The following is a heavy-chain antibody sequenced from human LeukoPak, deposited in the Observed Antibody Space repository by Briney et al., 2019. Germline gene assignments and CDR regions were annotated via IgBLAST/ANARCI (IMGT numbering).Heavy chain of an antibody. Sequence: SETLSLTCTVSGGSISSGDYSWSWIRQPPGKGLEWIGYIYYSGSTYYNPSLKSRVTISLDTSKNQFSLKLGSVTAADTAVYYCARDRGYCSSTSCYRYYYYMDVWGKGTTVTVSS. D-gene: IGHD2-2*01. CDR2: IYYSGST. CDR1: GGSISSGDYS. J-gene: IGHJ6*03. V-gene: IGHV4-30-4*08. CDR3: ARDRGYCSSTSCYRYYYYMDV.